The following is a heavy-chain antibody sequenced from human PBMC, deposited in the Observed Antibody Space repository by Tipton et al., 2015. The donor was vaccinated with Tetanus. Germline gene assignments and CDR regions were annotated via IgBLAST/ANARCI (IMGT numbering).Heavy chain of an antibody. CDR3: AGGEDAYKTGNY. CDR2: VHPSGST. D-gene: IGHD5-24*01. CDR1: GGSFSNYY. V-gene: IGHV4-34*01. J-gene: IGHJ4*02. Sequence: LRLSCAVYGGSFSNYYWTWIRQPPGKGLEWIGEVHPSGSTSSNPSLESRVTMSIDTSKNQFSLKLTSLTAADTAVYFCAGGEDAYKTGNYWGQGTLVTVSS.